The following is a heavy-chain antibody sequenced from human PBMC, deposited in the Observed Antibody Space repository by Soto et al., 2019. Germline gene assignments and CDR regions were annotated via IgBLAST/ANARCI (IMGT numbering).Heavy chain of an antibody. J-gene: IGHJ4*02. V-gene: IGHV3-33*06. D-gene: IGHD3-3*01. Sequence: GGSLRLSCAASGFPFSSYGMHWVRQAPGKGLEWVAVIWYDGSNKYYADSVKGRFTISRDNSKNTLYLQMNSLRAEDTAVYYCAKDRAWYYDFWSGYLPNDYWGQGTLVTVSS. CDR1: GFPFSSYG. CDR2: IWYDGSNK. CDR3: AKDRAWYYDFWSGYLPNDY.